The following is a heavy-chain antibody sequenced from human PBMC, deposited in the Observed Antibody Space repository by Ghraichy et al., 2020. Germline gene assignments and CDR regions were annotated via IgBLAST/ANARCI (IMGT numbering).Heavy chain of an antibody. CDR3: ARANNFAMDV. CDR2: INPSNTNT. CDR1: GYRFTIYY. V-gene: IGHV1-46*01. J-gene: IGHJ6*02. Sequence: ASVKVSCKVSGYRFTIYYIHWVRQAPGQGLEWMGIINPSNTNTWYAQKFQGRVTMTRDTSTSTVYMELSSLRSEDTAVYYCARANNFAMDVWGQGTTVTVSS.